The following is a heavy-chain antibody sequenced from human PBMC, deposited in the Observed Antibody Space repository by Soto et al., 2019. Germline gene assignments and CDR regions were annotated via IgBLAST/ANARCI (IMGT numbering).Heavy chain of an antibody. V-gene: IGHV5-51*01. Sequence: AESLTISCKVSGYSFTSYWIGWVLQMPGKGLEWMGIIYPGDSDTRYSPSFQGQVTISADKSISTAYLQWSSLKASDTAMYYCARSFRDDFWSGYYSGYFDYWGQGTLVTVSS. CDR1: GYSFTSYW. J-gene: IGHJ4*02. D-gene: IGHD3-3*01. CDR3: ARSFRDDFWSGYYSGYFDY. CDR2: IYPGDSDT.